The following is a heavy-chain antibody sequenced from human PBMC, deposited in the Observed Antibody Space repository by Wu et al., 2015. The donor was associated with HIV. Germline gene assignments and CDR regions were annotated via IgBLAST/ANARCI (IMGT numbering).Heavy chain of an antibody. V-gene: IGHV1-8*03. Sequence: QVQLVQSGAEVKKPGASVKVSCKASGYTFTSYDINWVRQATGQGLEWMGWMNPNSGNTGYAQKFQGRVTITRNTSISTAYMELSSLTSEDTAVYYCARGRGGSYYIVPKDAFDIWGQGTMVTVSS. CDR3: ARGRGGSYYIVPKDAFDI. CDR2: MNPNSGNT. J-gene: IGHJ3*02. D-gene: IGHD1-26*01. CDR1: GYTFTSYD.